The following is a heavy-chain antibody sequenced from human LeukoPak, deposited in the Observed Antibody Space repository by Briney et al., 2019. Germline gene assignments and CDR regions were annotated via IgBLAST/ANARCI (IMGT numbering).Heavy chain of an antibody. J-gene: IGHJ6*03. Sequence: KPSETLSLTCTVSGGSISSYYWSWIRQPPGKGLEWIGYIYTSGSTNYNPSLKSRVTISVDTSKNQFSLKLSSVTAADTAVYYCARGIIVVVPAASERNWNYVPDYYMDVWGKGTTVTVSS. CDR2: IYTSGST. CDR3: ARGIIVVVPAASERNWNYVPDYYMDV. D-gene: IGHD2-2*01. V-gene: IGHV4-4*09. CDR1: GGSISSYY.